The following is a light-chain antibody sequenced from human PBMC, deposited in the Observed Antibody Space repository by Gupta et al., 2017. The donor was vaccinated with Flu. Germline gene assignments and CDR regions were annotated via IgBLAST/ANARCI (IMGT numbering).Light chain of an antibody. CDR3: QQSYSTPHT. CDR2: AAS. V-gene: IGKV1-39*01. J-gene: IGKJ2*01. CDR1: QTIGTY. Sequence: GDRVTITCRASQTIGTYLNGYRQKTGRAPRLLIYAASSVQSGVPSTFSGGGSGTDFTLTISSLQPEDFATYYCQQSYSTPHTFGQGTKLEIK.